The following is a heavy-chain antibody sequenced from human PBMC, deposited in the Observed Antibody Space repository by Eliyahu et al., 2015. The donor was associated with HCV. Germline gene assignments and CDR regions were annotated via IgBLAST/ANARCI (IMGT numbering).Heavy chain of an antibody. V-gene: IGHV4-4*07. CDR2: IYSSGST. Sequence: GEPISRYYWSWIRQPAGKGLEWIGRIYSSGSTNYNPSLRSRVTMSVDKSKKQVSLNLTSVTAADTAVYYCARGPQVGANWFDPWGQGTLVTVSS. D-gene: IGHD1-26*01. CDR1: GEPISRYY. CDR3: ARGPQVGANWFDP. J-gene: IGHJ5*02.